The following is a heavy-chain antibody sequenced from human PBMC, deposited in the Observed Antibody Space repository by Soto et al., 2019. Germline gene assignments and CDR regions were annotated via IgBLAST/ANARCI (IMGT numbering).Heavy chain of an antibody. CDR2: IKSKTDGGTT. CDR1: GFTFSNVW. D-gene: IGHD3-22*01. V-gene: IGHV3-15*07. J-gene: IGHJ4*02. Sequence: PGGSLRLSCAASGFTFSNVWMNWVRQAPGKGLEWVGRIKSKTDGGTTDYAAPVKGRFTISRDDSKNTLYLQMNSLKTEDTAVYYCTPHPVIAVVVDYWGQGTLVTVSS. CDR3: TPHPVIAVVVDY.